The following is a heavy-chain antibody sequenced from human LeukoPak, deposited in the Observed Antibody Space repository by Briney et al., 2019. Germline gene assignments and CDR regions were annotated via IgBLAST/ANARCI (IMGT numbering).Heavy chain of an antibody. CDR3: ARDCGHYGSFLYFDY. D-gene: IGHD4-17*01. J-gene: IGHJ4*02. V-gene: IGHV1-18*01. CDR2: ISAYNGNT. Sequence: ASVKVSCKASGYTFTSDGISWVRQAPGQGLEWMGCISAYNGNTNYAQTLQGRVTMTTDTSTSTAYMELRSLRSDDTAVYYCARDCGHYGSFLYFDYWGQGPLVTVSS. CDR1: GYTFTSDG.